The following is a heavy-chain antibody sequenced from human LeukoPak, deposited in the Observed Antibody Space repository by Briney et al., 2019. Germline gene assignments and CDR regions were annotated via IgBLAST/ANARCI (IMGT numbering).Heavy chain of an antibody. CDR1: GFTFSSYS. D-gene: IGHD3-10*01. CDR3: ARDRGGWPYYGSGNIFDY. CDR2: ISSSSSYI. V-gene: IGHV3-21*01. J-gene: IGHJ4*02. Sequence: SGGSLRLSCAASGFTFSSYSMNWVRQAPGKGLEWVSSISSSSSYIYYADSVKGRFTISRDNAKNSLYLQMNSLRAEDTAVYYCARDRGGWPYYGSGNIFDYWGQGTLVTVSS.